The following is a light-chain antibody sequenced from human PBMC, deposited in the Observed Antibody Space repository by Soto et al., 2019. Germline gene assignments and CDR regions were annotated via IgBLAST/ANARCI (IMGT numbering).Light chain of an antibody. CDR2: DDS. Sequence: SYELTQPPSVSVAPGQTARITCGGNNIGSKSVHWYQQKPGQATVLVVYDDSDRPSGIPERFSVSNSGNTATLTISMVEAGDEADYYCQVWDSSSDHVVFGGGTKLTVL. V-gene: IGLV3-21*02. CDR1: NIGSKS. CDR3: QVWDSSSDHVV. J-gene: IGLJ2*01.